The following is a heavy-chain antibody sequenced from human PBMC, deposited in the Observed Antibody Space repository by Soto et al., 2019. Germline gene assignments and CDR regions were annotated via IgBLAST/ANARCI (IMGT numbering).Heavy chain of an antibody. CDR3: ARGPPNYDILTGYYVPRSLDP. CDR2: IYYSGST. CDR1: CGSISGLGDH. V-gene: IGHV4-31*02. D-gene: IGHD3-9*01. J-gene: IGHJ5*02. Sequence: PSETLPLPYTVSCGSISGLGDHWSWIHQHPGKGLEWIGYIYYSGSTYYNPSLKSRVTISADTSKNQFSLKLSSVTAADTAVYYCARGPPNYDILTGYYVPRSLDPWGEGPLVTVSS.